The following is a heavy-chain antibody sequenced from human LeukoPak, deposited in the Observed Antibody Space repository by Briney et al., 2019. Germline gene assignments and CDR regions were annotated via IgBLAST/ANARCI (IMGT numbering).Heavy chain of an antibody. J-gene: IGHJ4*02. CDR3: ASQKDY. Sequence: SETLSLTCAVYGGSFSGYYWSWIRQPPRKGLEWIGEINHSGSTNYNPSLKSRVTISVDTSKNQFSLKLSSVTAADTAVYYCASQKDYWGQGTLVTVSS. CDR1: GGSFSGYY. CDR2: INHSGST. V-gene: IGHV4-34*01.